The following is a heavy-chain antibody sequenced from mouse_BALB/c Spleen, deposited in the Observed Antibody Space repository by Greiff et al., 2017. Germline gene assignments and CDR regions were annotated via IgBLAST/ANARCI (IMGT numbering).Heavy chain of an antibody. D-gene: IGHD2-2*01. CDR1: GFTFSSFG. Sequence: EVKLMESGGGLVQPGGSRKLSCAASGFTFSSFGMHWVRQAPEKGLEWVAYISSGSSTIYYADTVKGRFTISRDNPKNTLFLQMTSLRSEDTAMYYCALWLRRGDYYAMDYWGQGTSVTVSS. J-gene: IGHJ4*01. CDR2: ISSGSSTI. CDR3: ALWLRRGDYYAMDY. V-gene: IGHV5-17*02.